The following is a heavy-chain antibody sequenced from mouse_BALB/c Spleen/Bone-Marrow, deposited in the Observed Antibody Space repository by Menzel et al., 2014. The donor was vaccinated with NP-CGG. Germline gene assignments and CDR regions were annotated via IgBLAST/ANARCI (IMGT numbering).Heavy chain of an antibody. CDR2: IDPSDSET. CDR1: GYTFTSYW. D-gene: IGHD2-3*01. Sequence: VQLQQTGAELVKPGAPVKLSCKASGYTFTSYWMNRVKQRPGRGLEWIGRIDPSDSETHYNQKFKDKATLTVDKSSSTAYIQLSSLTSEDSAVYYCARALVDGYYYAMDYWGQRTSATVSS. CDR3: ARALVDGYYYAMDY. V-gene: IGHV1-69*02. J-gene: IGHJ4*01.